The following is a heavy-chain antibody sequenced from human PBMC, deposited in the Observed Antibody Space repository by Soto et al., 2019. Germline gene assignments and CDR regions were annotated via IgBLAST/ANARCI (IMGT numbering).Heavy chain of an antibody. D-gene: IGHD4-17*01. J-gene: IGHJ5*02. V-gene: IGHV1-3*01. CDR2: INADSGNT. CDR3: ARDWEPTGFDP. CDR1: GYTFTSYV. Sequence: QVQLVQSGPEVKKPGASVKVSCKASGYTFTSYVVHWVRQAPGQRLEWMGWINADSGNTKYSQKFQGRVTITRDTSTSTAYMELSSLRSEDTAVYYCARDWEPTGFDPWGQGTLVTVSS.